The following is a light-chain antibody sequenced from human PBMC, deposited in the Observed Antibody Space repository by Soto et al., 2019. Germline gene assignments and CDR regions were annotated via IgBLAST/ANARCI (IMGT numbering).Light chain of an antibody. CDR3: SSYTSSSIDDA. J-gene: IGLJ1*01. CDR1: SSDVGGYNY. Sequence: QSALTQPASVSGSPGQSITISCTGTSSDVGGYNYVSWYQQHPGKAPKLMIYEVSNRPSGVSNRFSGSKSGNTASLTISGRQAEDEADYYCSSYTSSSIDDAFGTGTKLTVL. V-gene: IGLV2-14*01. CDR2: EVS.